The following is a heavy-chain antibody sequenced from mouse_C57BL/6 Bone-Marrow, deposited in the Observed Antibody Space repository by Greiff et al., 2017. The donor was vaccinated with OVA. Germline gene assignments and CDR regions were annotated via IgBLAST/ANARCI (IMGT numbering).Heavy chain of an antibody. J-gene: IGHJ1*03. V-gene: IGHV1-7*01. CDR1: GYTFTSYW. Sequence: QVQLKESGAELAKPGASVKLSCKASGYTFTSYWMHWVKQRPGQGLEWIGYINPSSGYTKYNEKFKDKATLTADKSSSTAYMQLSSLTYEDSAVYYCARGNYGTRYFDVWGTGTTVTVSS. D-gene: IGHD2-1*01. CDR2: INPSSGYT. CDR3: ARGNYGTRYFDV.